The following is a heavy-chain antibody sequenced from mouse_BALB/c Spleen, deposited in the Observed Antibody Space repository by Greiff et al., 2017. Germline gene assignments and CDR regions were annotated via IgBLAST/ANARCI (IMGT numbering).Heavy chain of an antibody. V-gene: IGHV1-7*01. Sequence: QVQLQQSGAELAKPGASVKMSCKASGYTFTSYWMHWVKQRPGQGLEWIGYINPSTGYTEYNQKFKDKATLTADKSSSTAYMQLSSLTSEDSAVYYCARSWDGWFAYWGQGTLVTVSA. CDR3: ARSWDGWFAY. CDR1: GYTFTSYW. J-gene: IGHJ3*01. D-gene: IGHD4-1*01. CDR2: INPSTGYT.